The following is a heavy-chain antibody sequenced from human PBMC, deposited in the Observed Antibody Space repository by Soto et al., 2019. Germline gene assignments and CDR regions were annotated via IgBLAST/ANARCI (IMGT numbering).Heavy chain of an antibody. J-gene: IGHJ6*02. CDR1: GYSFTSYW. CDR2: IYPGDSDT. D-gene: IGHD1-26*01. CDR3: ARHRWELPPLSYYYYGMDV. V-gene: IGHV5-51*01. Sequence: PVESLKISCKGSGYSFTSYWIGWVRQMPGKGLEWMGIIYPGDSDTRYSPSFQGQVTISADKSISTAYLQWSSLKASDTAMYYCARHRWELPPLSYYYYGMDVWGQGTTVTVSS.